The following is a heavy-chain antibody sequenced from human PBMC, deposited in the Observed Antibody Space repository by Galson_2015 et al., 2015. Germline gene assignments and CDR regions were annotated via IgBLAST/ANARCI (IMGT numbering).Heavy chain of an antibody. D-gene: IGHD2-21*02. V-gene: IGHV3-23*01. J-gene: IGHJ4*02. CDR2: LSHTGSSI. Sequence: SLRLSCAASGFTFSSSAMNWVRLAPGKGLEWVSALSHTGSSIYYADPVKGRFTISRDNSKNTLYLHLNSLRADDTAVYYCAKDRRAVVMSAIDYWGQGTQVTVSS. CDR1: GFTFSSSA. CDR3: AKDRRAVVMSAIDY.